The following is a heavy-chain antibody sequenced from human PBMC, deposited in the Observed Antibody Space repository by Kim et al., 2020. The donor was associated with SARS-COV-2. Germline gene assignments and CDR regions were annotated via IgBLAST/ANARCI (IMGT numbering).Heavy chain of an antibody. J-gene: IGHJ6*02. Sequence: GGSLRLSCAASGFTFSSYAMSWVRQAPGKGLEWVSAISGSGGSTYYADSVKGRFTISRDNSKNTLYLQMNSLRAEDTAVYYCAIDSSSGWYSGWHYYYYGMDVWGQGTMVTVSS. D-gene: IGHD6-19*01. CDR2: ISGSGGST. CDR3: AIDSSSGWYSGWHYYYYGMDV. V-gene: IGHV3-23*01. CDR1: GFTFSSYA.